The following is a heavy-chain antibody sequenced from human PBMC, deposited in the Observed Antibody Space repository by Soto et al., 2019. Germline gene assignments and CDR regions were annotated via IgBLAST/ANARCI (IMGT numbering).Heavy chain of an antibody. Sequence: GESLKISCKGSGYSFTSYWISRVRQMPGKGLEWMGRINPSDSYTNYSPSFQGHVTISADKSVSTAYLQWSSLKASDTATYYCARRGYGGYGGGDAFDIWGQGTMVTVSS. V-gene: IGHV5-10-1*01. CDR3: ARRGYGGYGGGDAFDI. CDR2: INPSDSYT. CDR1: GYSFTSYW. J-gene: IGHJ3*02. D-gene: IGHD5-12*01.